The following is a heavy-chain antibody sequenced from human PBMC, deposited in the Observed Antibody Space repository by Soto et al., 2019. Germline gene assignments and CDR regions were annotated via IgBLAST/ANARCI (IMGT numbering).Heavy chain of an antibody. CDR3: ARVDTAGYYYYGMDG. CDR2: IDWDDDK. J-gene: IGHJ6*02. Sequence: SGPTLVNPTQTLTLTCTFSGFSLSTSGMCVSWIRQPPGKALEWLARIDWDDDKYYSTSLKTRLTISKDTSKNQVVLTMTNMDPVDTATYYCARVDTAGYYYYGMDGWGQRTTDTVSS. V-gene: IGHV2-70*11. CDR1: GFSLSTSGMC. D-gene: IGHD5-18*01.